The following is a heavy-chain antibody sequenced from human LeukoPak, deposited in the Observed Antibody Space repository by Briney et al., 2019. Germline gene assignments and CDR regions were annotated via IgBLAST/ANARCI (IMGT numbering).Heavy chain of an antibody. V-gene: IGHV3-53*01. CDR1: GFSFSSNY. Sequence: GGSLRLSCAASGFSFSSNYMSWVRQAPGKGLEWVSVIYGGDIAAYADSVKGRFTISRDNSKNTLYLQMNSLRADDTAVYYCARPSSYSSGWGSDHWGQGTLVNVCS. J-gene: IGHJ4*02. D-gene: IGHD6-19*01. CDR3: ARPSSYSSGWGSDH. CDR2: IYGGDIA.